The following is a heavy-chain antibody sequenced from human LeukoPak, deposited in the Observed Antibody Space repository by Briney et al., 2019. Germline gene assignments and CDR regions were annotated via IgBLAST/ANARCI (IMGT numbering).Heavy chain of an antibody. CDR2: FDPEDGET. D-gene: IGHD3-3*01. Sequence: ASVKVSCKVSGYTLTELSMHWVRQAPGKGLEWMGGFDPEDGETIYAQKFQGRVTMTEDTSTDTAYMELSSLRSEDTAVYYCATDVTIFGSGAFDIWGQGTMVTVSS. CDR1: GYTLTELS. J-gene: IGHJ3*02. V-gene: IGHV1-24*01. CDR3: ATDVTIFGSGAFDI.